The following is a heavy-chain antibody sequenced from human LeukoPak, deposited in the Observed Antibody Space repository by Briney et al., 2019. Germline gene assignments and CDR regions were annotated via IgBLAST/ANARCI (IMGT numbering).Heavy chain of an antibody. Sequence: GGSLRLSCAVSGFTFSTYAMHWVRQAPGKGLEWVAVISYDGRNQKYADSAKGGFTISRDNSKNTLYLQMNSLRAEDTAVYYCAREGVGGMDVCGQGTTGTVSS. J-gene: IGHJ6*01. D-gene: IGHD1-26*01. CDR2: ISYDGRNQ. CDR3: AREGVGGMDV. V-gene: IGHV3-30*04. CDR1: GFTFSTYA.